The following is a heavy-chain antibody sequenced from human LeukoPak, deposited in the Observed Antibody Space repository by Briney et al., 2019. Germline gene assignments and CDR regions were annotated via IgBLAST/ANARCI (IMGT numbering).Heavy chain of an antibody. V-gene: IGHV4-59*12. J-gene: IGHJ6*03. CDR1: GGSISSYY. CDR2: IYYSGST. CDR3: ARYFDWTSMDV. Sequence: SETLSLTCTASGGSISSYYWSWIRQPPGKGQEWIGYIYYSGSTNYTPYFKSRVTISLDKSKNQFSLMLSSVTPEDTDVYYCARYFDWTSMDVWGKGTTVTVSS. D-gene: IGHD3-9*01.